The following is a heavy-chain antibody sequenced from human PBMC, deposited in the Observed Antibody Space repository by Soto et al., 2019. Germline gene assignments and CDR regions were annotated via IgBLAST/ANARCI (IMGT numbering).Heavy chain of an antibody. V-gene: IGHV4-39*01. Sequence: SETLSLTCTVSGGYISSSSYYWGWIRQPPGKGLEWIGSIYYSGSTYYNPSLKSRVTISVDTSKNQFSLKLSSVTAADTAVYYCAREKDIVVVPAAINAALDIWGQGTMVTVSS. CDR2: IYYSGST. CDR3: AREKDIVVVPAAINAALDI. CDR1: GGYISSSSYY. D-gene: IGHD2-2*01. J-gene: IGHJ3*02.